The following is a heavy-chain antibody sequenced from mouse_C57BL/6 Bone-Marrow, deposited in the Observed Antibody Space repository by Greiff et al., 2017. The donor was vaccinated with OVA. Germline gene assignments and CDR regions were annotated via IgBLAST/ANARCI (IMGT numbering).Heavy chain of an antibody. Sequence: VKLVESGPGLVQPSQSLSITCTVSGFSLTSYGVHWVRQSPGKGLEWLGVIWRGGSTDYNAAFMSRLSITKNNSKSEVFFKRSSLQADDTAIYYCARKSLLRPYYAMDYWGQGTSVTVSS. V-gene: IGHV2-5*01. D-gene: IGHD1-1*01. CDR1: GFSLTSYG. J-gene: IGHJ4*01. CDR3: ARKSLLRPYYAMDY. CDR2: IWRGGST.